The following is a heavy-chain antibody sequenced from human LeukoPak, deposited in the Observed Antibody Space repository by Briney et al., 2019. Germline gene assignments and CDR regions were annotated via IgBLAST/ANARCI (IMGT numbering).Heavy chain of an antibody. J-gene: IGHJ4*02. CDR2: INHSGST. V-gene: IGHV4-34*01. D-gene: IGHD4-23*01. CDR1: GGSFSGYY. Sequence: PSETLSLTCAVYGGSFSGYYWSWIRQPPGKGLEWIGEINHSGSTNYNPSLKSRVTISVDTSKNQFSLKLSSVTAADTAVYYCAREAEYGGLDYWGQGTLVTVSS. CDR3: AREAEYGGLDY.